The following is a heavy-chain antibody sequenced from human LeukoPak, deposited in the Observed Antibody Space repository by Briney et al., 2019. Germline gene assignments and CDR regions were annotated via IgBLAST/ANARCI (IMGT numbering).Heavy chain of an antibody. CDR3: ARDSYYYDSSGYYRFDY. Sequence: SETLSLTCTVSGGSISSYYWSWIRQPPGKGLEWIGYIYYSGSTNYNPSLKSRVTISVDSSKNQFSLKLSSVTAADTAVYYCARDSYYYDSSGYYRFDYWGQGTLVTVSS. D-gene: IGHD3-22*01. J-gene: IGHJ4*02. CDR1: GGSISSYY. CDR2: IYYSGST. V-gene: IGHV4-59*01.